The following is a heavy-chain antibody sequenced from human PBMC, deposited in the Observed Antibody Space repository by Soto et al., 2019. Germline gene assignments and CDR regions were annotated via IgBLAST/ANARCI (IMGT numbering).Heavy chain of an antibody. V-gene: IGHV3-23*01. Sequence: PGGSLRLSCEASGFNFIDHDMSWVRQALGKGLERVSSITVGGAQKDYGQSVKGRFTISRDNSNDTWFLQMDSLNFKHPALYYCKWMAGGGWPRFFDNWGQETVVTV. D-gene: IGHD5-12*01. J-gene: IGHJ4*02. CDR3: KWMAGGGWPRFFDN. CDR2: ITVGGAQK. CDR1: GFNFIDHD.